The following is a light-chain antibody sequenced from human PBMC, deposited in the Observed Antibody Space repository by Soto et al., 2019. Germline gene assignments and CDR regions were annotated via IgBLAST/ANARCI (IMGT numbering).Light chain of an antibody. J-gene: IGKJ1*01. CDR1: QSVSSY. V-gene: IGKV3-11*01. CDR2: DAS. CDR3: QLRSNWPPTWT. Sequence: EIVLTQSPATLSLSPGERATLSCRVSQSVSSYLAWYQQKPGQAPRLLIYDASSRATGIPARFSGSGSGTDFTLTISSLEPEDFAVYYCQLRSNWPPTWTFGQGTKVEIK.